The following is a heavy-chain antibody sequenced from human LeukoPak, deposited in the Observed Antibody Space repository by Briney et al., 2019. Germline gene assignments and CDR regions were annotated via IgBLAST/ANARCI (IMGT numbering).Heavy chain of an antibody. CDR1: GFTVSSKY. J-gene: IGHJ4*02. V-gene: IGHV3-53*01. D-gene: IGHD4-17*01. CDR3: ARIPKTTYFDY. CDR2: IYSGGST. Sequence: GGSLRLSCAASGFTVSSKYMSWVRQAPGKGLEWVSVIYSGGSTDYADSVKGRFTISRDNSENTLHLQMNSLRAEDTAVYYCARIPKTTYFDYWGQGTPVTVSS.